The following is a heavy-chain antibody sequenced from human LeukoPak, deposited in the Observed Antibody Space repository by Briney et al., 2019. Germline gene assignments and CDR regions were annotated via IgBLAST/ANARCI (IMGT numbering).Heavy chain of an antibody. CDR2: IYTSGST. Sequence: SETLSLTCTVSGGSISSYYWSWIRQPAGKGLEWIGRIYTSGSTNYNPSLKTRVTMSVDTSKNQFSLKLSSVTAADTAVYYCASIVVVTAADPSDAFDIWGQGTMVTVSS. CDR3: ASIVVVTAADPSDAFDI. D-gene: IGHD2-21*02. J-gene: IGHJ3*02. CDR1: GGSISSYY. V-gene: IGHV4-4*07.